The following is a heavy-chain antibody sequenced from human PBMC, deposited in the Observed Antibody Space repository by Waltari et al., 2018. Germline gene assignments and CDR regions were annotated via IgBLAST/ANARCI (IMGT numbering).Heavy chain of an antibody. J-gene: IGHJ3*02. Sequence: EVQLVESGGGLVQPGGSLRLSCAASGFIFRNYSITWVRPAPGRGLEWVSMIRALGTDAYYAGSVKGRFTRSRDTAKNTVYLQRNNLRAEDTAVFYCVRETPPHTSHAFDIWGRGTMVTVAS. CDR3: VRETPPHTSHAFDI. CDR2: IRALGTDA. V-gene: IGHV3-23*04. CDR1: GFIFRNYS.